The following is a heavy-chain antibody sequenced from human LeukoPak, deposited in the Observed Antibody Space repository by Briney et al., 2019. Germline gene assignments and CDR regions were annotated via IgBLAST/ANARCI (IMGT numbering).Heavy chain of an antibody. Sequence: GGSLRLSCAASGLSFSNCSMNWVRQAPGKGLEWVSSISSSSTYIYYADSLEGRFTISRDNVRNSLYLQMNSLRAEDTAVYYCAREPHDAFDIWGQGTMVTVSS. CDR3: AREPHDAFDI. V-gene: IGHV3-21*01. CDR2: ISSSSTYI. J-gene: IGHJ3*02. CDR1: GLSFSNCS.